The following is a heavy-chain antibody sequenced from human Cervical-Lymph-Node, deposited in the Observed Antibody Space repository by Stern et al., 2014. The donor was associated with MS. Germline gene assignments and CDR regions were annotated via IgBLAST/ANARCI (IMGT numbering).Heavy chain of an antibody. D-gene: IGHD4/OR15-4a*01. J-gene: IGHJ5*02. V-gene: IGHV4-31*03. CDR1: GGSIISGAFS. CDR3: ARRAGGSDNYFDP. Sequence: QVQLVESGPGLVKPSQTLSLTCTVSGGSIISGAFSWSWIRQLPGKGLEWIGYIYYSGSTYYNPSLNSRVTISVDTANNQFSLKLSSVTAADTAVYYCARRAGGSDNYFDPWGQGTLVTVSS. CDR2: IYYSGST.